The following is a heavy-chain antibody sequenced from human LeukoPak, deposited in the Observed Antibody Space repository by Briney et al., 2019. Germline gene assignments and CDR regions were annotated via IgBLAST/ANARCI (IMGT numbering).Heavy chain of an antibody. CDR2: ISYDGSNK. CDR3: ARAGSSSWYFYYYYYMDV. D-gene: IGHD6-13*01. V-gene: IGHV3-30*01. CDR1: GFTFSSYA. J-gene: IGHJ6*03. Sequence: GGSLRLSCAASGFTFSSYAMHWVRQAPGKGLEWVAVISYDGSNKYYADSVKGRFTISRDNSKNTLYLQMNGLRAEDTAVYYCARAGSSSWYFYYYYYMDVWGKGTTVTVSS.